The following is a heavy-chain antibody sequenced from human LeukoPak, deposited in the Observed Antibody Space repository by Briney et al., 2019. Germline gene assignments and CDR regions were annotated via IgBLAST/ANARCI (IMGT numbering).Heavy chain of an antibody. Sequence: GESLKISCKASAYTFTGYWIGWLRQMPAKGLEWMGIIYPGDSDTTYSPSFQGQVTISADKSISTAYLQWSSLEASDTAIYYCARHGNYGYPRPPDYWGQGTLVTVSS. V-gene: IGHV5-51*01. D-gene: IGHD5-18*01. CDR2: IYPGDSDT. CDR1: AYTFTGYW. CDR3: ARHGNYGYPRPPDY. J-gene: IGHJ4*02.